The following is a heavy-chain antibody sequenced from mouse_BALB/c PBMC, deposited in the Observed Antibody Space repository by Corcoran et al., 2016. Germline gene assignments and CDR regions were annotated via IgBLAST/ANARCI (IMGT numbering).Heavy chain of an antibody. CDR1: GYTFTNYG. Sequence: QIQLVLSGPELKKPGETVKISCKASGYTFTNYGMNWVKQAPGKGLKWMGWINTYTGEPTYADDFKGRFAFSLDTSASTAYLQINNLKNEDTATYFCARRASIGLRRYYAMDYWGQGTSVTVSS. CDR3: ARRASIGLRRYYAMDY. J-gene: IGHJ4*01. CDR2: INTYTGEP. D-gene: IGHD2-4*01. V-gene: IGHV9-3-1*01.